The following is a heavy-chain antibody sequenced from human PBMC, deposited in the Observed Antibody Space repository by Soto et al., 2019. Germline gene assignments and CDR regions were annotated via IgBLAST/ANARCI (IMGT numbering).Heavy chain of an antibody. CDR1: GFTFSPHA. Sequence: PGGSLRLSCAASGFTFSPHAMHWVRQGPGKGLEWVAVISYEGSNKYYADSVKGQFTISRDNSKNTLYLQMNSLRAEDTAVYYCARERNTGYDYSYYYGMDVWGQGTTVTVSS. CDR2: ISYEGSNK. D-gene: IGHD5-18*01. V-gene: IGHV3-30-3*01. J-gene: IGHJ6*02. CDR3: ARERNTGYDYSYYYGMDV.